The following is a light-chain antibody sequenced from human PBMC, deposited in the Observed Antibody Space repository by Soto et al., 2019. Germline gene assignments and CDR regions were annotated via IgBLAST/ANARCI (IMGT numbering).Light chain of an antibody. CDR1: QSISKN. Sequence: DIQVTQSPSSLSASVGDRVIITCRASQSISKNLNWYQLKPGKVPTLLIYFASTLQSGVPSRFSGSGAGTQFTLTISNLQPEDFGSYSCQQSGDTPPWTFGQGTKVDIK. V-gene: IGKV1-39*01. J-gene: IGKJ1*01. CDR2: FAS. CDR3: QQSGDTPPWT.